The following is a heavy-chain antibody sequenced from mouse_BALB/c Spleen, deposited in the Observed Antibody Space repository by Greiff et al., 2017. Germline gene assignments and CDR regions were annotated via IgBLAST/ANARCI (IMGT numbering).Heavy chain of an antibody. V-gene: IGHV5-6-3*01. D-gene: IGHD2-1*01. CDR3: ARDQDGNYLYYYAMDY. CDR1: GFTFSSYG. Sequence: DVKLVESGGGLVKPGGSLKLSCAASGFTFSSYGMSWVRQTPDKRLELVATINSNGGSTYYPDSVKGRFTISRDNAKNTLYLQMSSLKSEDTAMYYCARDQDGNYLYYYAMDYWGQGTSVTVSS. CDR2: INSNGGST. J-gene: IGHJ4*01.